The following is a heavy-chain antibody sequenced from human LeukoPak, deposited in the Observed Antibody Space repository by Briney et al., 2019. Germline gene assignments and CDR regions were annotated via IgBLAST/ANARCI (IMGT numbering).Heavy chain of an antibody. J-gene: IGHJ4*02. D-gene: IGHD2-21*02. CDR3: AKSHHVTAIDY. V-gene: IGHV3-23*01. CDR1: GLTFSSNC. CDR2: ISGSGGST. Sequence: GGSLRLSCAASGLTFSSNCMSWVRQAPGKGLEWVSAISGSGGSTYYADSVKGRFTISRDNSKNTLYLQMNSLRAEDTAVYYCAKSHHVTAIDYWGQGTLVTVSS.